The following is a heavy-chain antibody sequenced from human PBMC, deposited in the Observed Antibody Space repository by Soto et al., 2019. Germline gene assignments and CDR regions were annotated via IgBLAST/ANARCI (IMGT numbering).Heavy chain of an antibody. CDR1: EFTFSSYA. CDR2: ISGSGGST. V-gene: IGHV3-23*01. D-gene: IGHD6-19*01. Sequence: GGSLRLSCAASEFTFSSYAMSWVRQAPGKGLEWVSAISGSGGSTYYADSVKGRFTISRDNSKNTLYLQMNSLRAEDTAVYYCAKAPGYSSGWSSGDYWGQGTLVTVSS. CDR3: AKAPGYSSGWSSGDY. J-gene: IGHJ4*02.